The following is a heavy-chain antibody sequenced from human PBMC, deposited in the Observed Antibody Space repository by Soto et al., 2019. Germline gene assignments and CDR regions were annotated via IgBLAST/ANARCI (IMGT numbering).Heavy chain of an antibody. CDR2: ISAYNGNT. V-gene: IGHV1-18*04. Sequence: SVKVSCRASGYTFTSYGISWVRQAPGQGLEWMGWISAYNGNTNYAQKLQGRVTMTTDTSITTAYMELSRLRSGDTAVYYCAKEPATAKPEGVDFWGQGTLVTVSS. CDR1: GYTFTSYG. J-gene: IGHJ4*02. CDR3: AKEPATAKPEGVDF. D-gene: IGHD1-1*01.